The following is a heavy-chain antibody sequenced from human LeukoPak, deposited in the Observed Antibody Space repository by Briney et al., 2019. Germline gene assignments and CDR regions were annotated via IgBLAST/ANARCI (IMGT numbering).Heavy chain of an antibody. CDR2: ISPNSGAT. CDR3: ARVRGVGGRPGNLEY. CDR1: GYTFTGYY. J-gene: IGHJ4*02. V-gene: IGHV1-2*02. Sequence: ASVKVSCKASGYTFTGYYIHWVRQAPGQGLEWIAWISPNSGATNSAQKFQGRVTMTRDTSISTAYMELSRLRSDDTAVYYCARVRGVGGRPGNLEYWGQGTRVTVSS. D-gene: IGHD3-10*01.